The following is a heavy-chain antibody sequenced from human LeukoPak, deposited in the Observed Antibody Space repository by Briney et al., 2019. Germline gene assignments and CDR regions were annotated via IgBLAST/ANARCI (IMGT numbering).Heavy chain of an antibody. CDR2: IYYSGST. CDR1: GGSISSYY. CDR3: ASYNGSGSGYFDY. Sequence: PSETLSLTCTVSGGSISSYYWSWIRQPPGKGLEWIGYIYYSGSTNYNPSLKSRVTISVDTSKNQFSLKLSSVTAADTAVYYCASYNGSGSGYFDYWGQGTLVTVSS. J-gene: IGHJ4*02. V-gene: IGHV4-59*12. D-gene: IGHD3-10*01.